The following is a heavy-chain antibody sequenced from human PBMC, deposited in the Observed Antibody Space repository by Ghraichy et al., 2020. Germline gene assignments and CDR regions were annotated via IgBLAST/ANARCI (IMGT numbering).Heavy chain of an antibody. CDR3: ARAVAVADYFDY. CDR1: GGSISSSNW. V-gene: IGHV4-4*02. D-gene: IGHD6-19*01. Sequence: SETLSLTCAVSGGSISSSNWWSWVRQPPGKALEWIGEIYHSGSTNYNPSLKSRVTISVDKSKNQFSLKLSSVTAADTAVYYCARAVAVADYFDYWGQGTLVTVSS. J-gene: IGHJ4*02. CDR2: IYHSGST.